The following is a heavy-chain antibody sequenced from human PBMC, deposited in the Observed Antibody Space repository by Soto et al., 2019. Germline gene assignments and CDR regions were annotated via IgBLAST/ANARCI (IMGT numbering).Heavy chain of an antibody. V-gene: IGHV3-53*01. CDR1: GFTVRRNF. D-gene: IGHD4-17*01. CDR2: IYSAGDT. Sequence: EVQLVESGGGLIQSGGSPRLSCAASGFTVRRNFMSWVRQAPGKGLEWVSLIYSAGDTSYADSVKGRFIISRDTSKNTLYLQMNSLRAEDTAIYYCAGVYGDFAFDAFDIWGQGTMVTVSS. CDR3: AGVYGDFAFDAFDI. J-gene: IGHJ3*02.